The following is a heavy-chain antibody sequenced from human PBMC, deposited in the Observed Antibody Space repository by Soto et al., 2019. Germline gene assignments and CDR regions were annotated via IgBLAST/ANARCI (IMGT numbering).Heavy chain of an antibody. V-gene: IGHV1-3*01. D-gene: IGHD2-15*01. CDR1: GYTFTSYA. Sequence: ASVKVSCKASGYTFTSYAMHWVRQAPGQRLEWMGWINAGNGNTKYSQKFQGRVTITRDTSASTAYMELSSLRSEDTAVYYCARSSTRWPILFDYWGQGALATVSS. CDR3: ARSSTRWPILFDY. J-gene: IGHJ4*02. CDR2: INAGNGNT.